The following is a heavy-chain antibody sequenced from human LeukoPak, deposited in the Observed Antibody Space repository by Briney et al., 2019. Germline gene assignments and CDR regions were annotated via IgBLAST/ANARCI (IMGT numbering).Heavy chain of an antibody. CDR3: TRGYSFDF. V-gene: IGHV6-1*01. J-gene: IGHJ4*02. CDR1: GDSISSNTTA. CDR2: TYFRSKWYN. Sequence: SQTLSLTCAISGDSISSNTTAWNWIRQSPSRGLEWLGRTYFRSKWYNEYAVSLKSRITINPDTSKNQFSLHLNSVPPEDTAVYFCTRGYSFDFWGQGTLVTVSS.